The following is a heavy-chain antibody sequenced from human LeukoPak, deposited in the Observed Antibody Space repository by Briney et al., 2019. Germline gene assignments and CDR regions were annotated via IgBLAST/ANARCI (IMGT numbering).Heavy chain of an antibody. CDR3: ATERNWVFDY. CDR1: GFTFSSYA. J-gene: IGHJ4*02. Sequence: GGSLRLSCAASGFTFSSYAMSWVRQAPGKGLEWASAITGSGGSTYYADSVKGRFTISRDNSKNTLYVQMNSLRAEDTAVYYCATERNWVFDYWGQGTLVTVSS. D-gene: IGHD7-27*01. V-gene: IGHV3-23*01. CDR2: ITGSGGST.